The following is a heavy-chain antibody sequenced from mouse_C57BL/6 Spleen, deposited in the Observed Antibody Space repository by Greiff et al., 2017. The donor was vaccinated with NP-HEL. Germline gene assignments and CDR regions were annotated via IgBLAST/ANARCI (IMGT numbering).Heavy chain of an antibody. CDR1: GYTFTDYN. CDR2: INPNNGGT. D-gene: IGHD2-12*01. Sequence: EVQLQQSGPELVKPGASVKMSCKASGYTFTDYNMHWVKQSHGKSLEWIGYINPNNGGTSYNQKFKGKATLTVNKSSSTAYMELRSLTSEYSAVYYCARSYWGYYAMDYWGQGTLVTVSS. V-gene: IGHV1-22*01. J-gene: IGHJ4*01. CDR3: ARSYWGYYAMDY.